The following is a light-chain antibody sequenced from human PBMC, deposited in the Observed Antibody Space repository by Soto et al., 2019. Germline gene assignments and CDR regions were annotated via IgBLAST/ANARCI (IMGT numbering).Light chain of an antibody. CDR2: SGY. CDR3: LQDYGDSWT. CDR1: QSVSRS. Sequence: VATQTPDTLSLPPGETATLPCRASQSVSRSVAWYHHKPGTSPRLVVYSGYKRSPGIPARFSGSRSGTEFTLTISSLQPEDFAPYYCLQDYGDSWTFGQGTKVDI. J-gene: IGKJ1*01. V-gene: IGKV3-15*01.